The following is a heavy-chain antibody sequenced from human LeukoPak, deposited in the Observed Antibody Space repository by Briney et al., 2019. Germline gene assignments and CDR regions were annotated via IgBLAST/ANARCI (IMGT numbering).Heavy chain of an antibody. V-gene: IGHV1-2*02. D-gene: IGHD3-22*01. CDR1: GYTFTGYY. J-gene: IGHJ3*02. CDR3: ARDFITYYYDSSGYQIPAPPGRAFDI. CDR2: INPNSGGT. Sequence: ASVTVSCKASGYTFTGYYMHWVRQAPGQGLEWMGWINPNSGGTNYAQKFQGRVTMTRDTSISTAYMELSRLRSDDTAVYYCARDFITYYYDSSGYQIPAPPGRAFDIWGQGTMVTVSS.